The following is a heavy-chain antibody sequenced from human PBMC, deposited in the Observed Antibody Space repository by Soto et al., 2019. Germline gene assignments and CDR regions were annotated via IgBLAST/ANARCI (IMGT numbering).Heavy chain of an antibody. CDR1: GGTFSSYA. D-gene: IGHD5-18*01. J-gene: IGHJ6*02. CDR2: IIPIFGTA. Sequence: QVQLVQSGAEVKKPGSSVKVSCKASGGTFSSYAISWVRQAPGQGLEWMGGIIPIFGTANYAQKFQGRVTITADESTSTAYMELSSLRSEDTAVYYCARENDWAQYSYGHPGYYYGMDVWGQGTTVTVSS. V-gene: IGHV1-69*01. CDR3: ARENDWAQYSYGHPGYYYGMDV.